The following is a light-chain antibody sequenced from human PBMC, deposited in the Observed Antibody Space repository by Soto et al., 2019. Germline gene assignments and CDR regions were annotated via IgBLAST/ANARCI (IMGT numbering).Light chain of an antibody. Sequence: DIVMTQSPLSLPVTPGEPASISCRSSQSLLHSNGYTYLDWYLQKPGQSPQPLIYLGSNRASGVPDRFSGSGSGTDFTLKISRVEAEDVGVYYCMQALQTRTFGQGTKLEIK. CDR1: QSLLHSNGYTY. CDR3: MQALQTRT. V-gene: IGKV2-28*01. CDR2: LGS. J-gene: IGKJ2*01.